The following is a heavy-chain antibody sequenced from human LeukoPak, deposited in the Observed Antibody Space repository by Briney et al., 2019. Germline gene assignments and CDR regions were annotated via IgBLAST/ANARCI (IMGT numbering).Heavy chain of an antibody. CDR2: IGGSGDNT. V-gene: IGHV3-23*01. D-gene: IGHD1-14*01. CDR3: TTPSASNDY. CDR1: GSTFGNSA. J-gene: IGHJ4*02. Sequence: PGGSLRLSCAASGSTFGNSAMGWVRQAPGKGLEWVSTIGGSGDNTYYADSVKGRFTISRDNSKSTLYLQMNSLKTEDTAVYYCTTPSASNDYWGQGTLVTVSS.